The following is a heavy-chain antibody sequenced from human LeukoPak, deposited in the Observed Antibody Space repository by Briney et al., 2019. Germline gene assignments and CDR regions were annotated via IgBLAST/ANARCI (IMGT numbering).Heavy chain of an antibody. Sequence: SETLSLTCTVSGGSISSSGYYWGWIRQPPGKGLEWIGSIYYSGSTYYTPSLKSRVTISVDTSKNQFSLKLNSVTAADTAVYYCARHGGYGDYVGGLNWFDPWGQGTLVTVSS. J-gene: IGHJ5*02. V-gene: IGHV4-39*01. CDR1: GGSISSSGYY. D-gene: IGHD4-17*01. CDR3: ARHGGYGDYVGGLNWFDP. CDR2: IYYSGST.